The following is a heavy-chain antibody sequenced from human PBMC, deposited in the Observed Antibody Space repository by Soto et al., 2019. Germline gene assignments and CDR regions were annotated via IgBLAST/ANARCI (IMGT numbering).Heavy chain of an antibody. J-gene: IGHJ6*02. Sequence: ESLKISCKGSGYSFTSYWIGWVRQMPGKGLEWMGIIYPGDSDTRYSPSFQGQVTISADKSISTAYLQGSSLKASDTAMYYCARHLPKRGITMVRGVKASLGMDVWGQGTTVTVSS. CDR1: GYSFTSYW. V-gene: IGHV5-51*01. D-gene: IGHD3-10*01. CDR2: IYPGDSDT. CDR3: ARHLPKRGITMVRGVKASLGMDV.